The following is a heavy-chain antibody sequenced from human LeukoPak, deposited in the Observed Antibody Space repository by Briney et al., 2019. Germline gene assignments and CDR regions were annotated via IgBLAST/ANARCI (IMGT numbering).Heavy chain of an antibody. Sequence: GGSLRLSCAASGITFSDYYMTWIRQAPGKGLEWVSYISSSGSMINYADSVKGRFTISRDNAKNSLYLQMNSLRAEDTAVYYCSRDPTYYLRYGYFDYWGQGALVTVSS. CDR1: GITFSDYY. D-gene: IGHD1-26*01. CDR2: ISSSGSMI. V-gene: IGHV3-11*04. J-gene: IGHJ4*02. CDR3: SRDPTYYLRYGYFDY.